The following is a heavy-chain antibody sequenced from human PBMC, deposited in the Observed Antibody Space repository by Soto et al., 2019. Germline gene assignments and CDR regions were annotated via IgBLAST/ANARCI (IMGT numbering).Heavy chain of an antibody. J-gene: IGHJ5*02. D-gene: IGHD6-13*01. CDR1: GGTFSSYA. CDR2: IIPIFGTA. V-gene: IGHV1-69*13. CDR3: ARDPGGSSWYPTEKWFDP. Sequence: SVKVSCKASGGTFSSYAISWVRQAPGQGLEWMGGIIPIFGTANYAQKFQGRVTITADESTSTAYMELSSLRSEDTAVYYCARDPGGSSWYPTEKWFDPWGQGTLVTVSS.